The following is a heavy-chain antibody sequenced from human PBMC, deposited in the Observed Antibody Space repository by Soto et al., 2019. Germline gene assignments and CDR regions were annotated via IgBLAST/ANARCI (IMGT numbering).Heavy chain of an antibody. Sequence: PGGSLRLSCAASGFTFSDYYMSWIRQAPGKGLEWIPYISSSTGYTNYADSVKGRFTISRDNAKNSLYLQMNSLRGDDTAVYYCARDGSGSYYYGMDVWGQGTTVTVSS. CDR2: ISSSTGYT. V-gene: IGHV3-11*05. J-gene: IGHJ6*02. D-gene: IGHD3-10*01. CDR3: ARDGSGSYYYGMDV. CDR1: GFTFSDYY.